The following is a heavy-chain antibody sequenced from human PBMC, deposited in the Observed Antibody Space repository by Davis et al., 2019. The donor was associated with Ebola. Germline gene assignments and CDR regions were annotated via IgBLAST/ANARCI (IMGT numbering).Heavy chain of an antibody. D-gene: IGHD2-2*01. J-gene: IGHJ5*02. CDR3: ARKPARWENWFDP. CDR2: IHHIGST. CDR1: GGSFSGYY. V-gene: IGHV4-34*01. Sequence: GSLRLSCTVYGGSFSGYYWTWIRQPPGKGLEWIGEIHHIGSTNYNPSLKSRVTISEDTSKNQFSLRLSSATAADTAVYYCARKPARWENWFDPWGQGTLVTVSS.